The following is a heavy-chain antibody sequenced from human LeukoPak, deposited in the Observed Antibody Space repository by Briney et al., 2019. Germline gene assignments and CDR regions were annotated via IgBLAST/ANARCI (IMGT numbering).Heavy chain of an antibody. D-gene: IGHD1-14*01. CDR1: GYTFTSYG. J-gene: IGHJ5*02. CDR3: ARDIKRSRARWENLGFDP. Sequence: VASVKVSCKASGYTFTSYGISWVRQAPGQGLEWMGWISVYNGNTNYAQKFQGRVTMTTDTSTSTAYMELRSLRSDDTAVYYCARDIKRSRARWENLGFDPWGQGTLVTVSS. V-gene: IGHV1-18*01. CDR2: ISVYNGNT.